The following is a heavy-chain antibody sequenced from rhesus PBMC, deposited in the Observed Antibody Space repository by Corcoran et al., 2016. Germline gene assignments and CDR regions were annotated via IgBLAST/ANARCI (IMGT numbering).Heavy chain of an antibody. CDR3: ARSRYSGCYLYYFDY. J-gene: IGHJ4*01. V-gene: IGHV2-174*01. D-gene: IGHD3-16*01. CDR2: IYWDEDK. CDR1: GFSISTSGMG. Sequence: QVTLKESGPALVKPTQTLTLTWTFSGFSISTSGMGVGWIRQPPGKALEWLALIYWDEDKNYIPSLKSRLTIPQDTSKNQVVLTMTNMDPVDTATYYCARSRYSGCYLYYFDYWGQGVLVTVSS.